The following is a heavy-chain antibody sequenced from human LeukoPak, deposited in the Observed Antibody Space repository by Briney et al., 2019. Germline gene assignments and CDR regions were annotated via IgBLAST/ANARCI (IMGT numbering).Heavy chain of an antibody. D-gene: IGHD1-1*01. V-gene: IGHV3-23*01. CDR1: GFNIYTYT. J-gene: IGHJ4*02. CDR3: AKGLERESRLDS. CDR2: IRNSDGVT. Sequence: GGSLRLSCDASGFNIYTYTMYWVRQAPGQGLEWVSGIRNSDGVTYYADSVRGRFTISTYNSKNTLYLQMNSLRAEDTALYYCAKGLERESRLDSWGQGTLVTVSS.